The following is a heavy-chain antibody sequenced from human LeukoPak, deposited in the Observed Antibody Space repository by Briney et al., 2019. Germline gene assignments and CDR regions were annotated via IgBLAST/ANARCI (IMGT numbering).Heavy chain of an antibody. D-gene: IGHD1-26*01. V-gene: IGHV3-73*01. CDR1: GFTFSGSA. Sequence: GGSLRLSCAASGFTFSGSAMHWVRQASGKGLEGVGRIRSKANSYATAYAAAVKGRFTIYRDDSKTTAYLQMTSLKTEDTAVYYCTRLVTVGATTWDYFDYWGQGTLVTVYS. J-gene: IGHJ4*02. CDR2: IRSKANSYAT. CDR3: TRLVTVGATTWDYFDY.